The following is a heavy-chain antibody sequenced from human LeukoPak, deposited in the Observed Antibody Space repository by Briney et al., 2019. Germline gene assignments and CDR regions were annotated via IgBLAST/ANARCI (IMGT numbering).Heavy chain of an antibody. CDR1: GFTFSNAW. J-gene: IGHJ4*02. D-gene: IGHD6-13*01. CDR3: ANIAAAGKDYFDX. V-gene: IGHV3-66*01. Sequence: GGSLRLSCAASGFTFSNAWMSWVRQAPGKGLEWVSVIYSGGSTYYADSVKGRFTISRDNSKNTLYLQMNSLRAEDTAVYYCANIAAAGKDYFDXXGQGTLVTVSS. CDR2: IYSGGST.